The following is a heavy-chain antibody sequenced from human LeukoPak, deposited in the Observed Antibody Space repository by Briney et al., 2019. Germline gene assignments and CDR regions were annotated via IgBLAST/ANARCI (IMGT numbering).Heavy chain of an antibody. CDR3: ARVPLYSSGWYTLGY. CDR1: GFTFSSYW. D-gene: IGHD6-19*01. CDR2: INSDGSSI. V-gene: IGHV3-74*01. J-gene: IGHJ4*02. Sequence: GGSLGLSCAASGFTFSSYWMHWVRQGPGKGLVWVSRINSDGSSINYADSVKGRFTISRDNAKNTLYLQMNSLRAEDTAVYYCARVPLYSSGWYTLGYRGQGTLVTVSS.